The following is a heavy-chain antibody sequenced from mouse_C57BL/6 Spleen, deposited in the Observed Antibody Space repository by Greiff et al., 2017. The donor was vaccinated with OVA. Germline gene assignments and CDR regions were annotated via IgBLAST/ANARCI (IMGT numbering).Heavy chain of an antibody. CDR3: AREGGLRVDY. CDR1: GYSITSGYY. Sequence: EVKVEESGPGLVKPSQSLSLTCSVTGYSITSGYYWNWIRQFPGNKLEWMGYVSYDGSNNYNPSLKNRISITRDTSKNQFFLKLNSVTTEDTATYYCAREGGLRVDYWGQGTTLTVSS. CDR2: VSYDGSN. J-gene: IGHJ2*01. D-gene: IGHD2-4*01. V-gene: IGHV3-6*01.